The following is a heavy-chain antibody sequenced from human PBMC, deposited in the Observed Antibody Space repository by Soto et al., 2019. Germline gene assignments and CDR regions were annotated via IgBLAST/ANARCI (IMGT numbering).Heavy chain of an antibody. CDR2: ISGSGGST. CDR3: AKDQGYYYDASGYFFDH. V-gene: IGHV3-23*01. Sequence: EVQLLESGGGLVQPGGSLRLSCAPSGFTFSNYAMTWVRQAPGKGLEWVSGISGSGGSTYYADSVRGRFNISRDDSKNRLYLQMNSLRAEDTAVYYCAKDQGYYYDASGYFFDHWGQGTLVTVSS. J-gene: IGHJ4*02. D-gene: IGHD3-22*01. CDR1: GFTFSNYA.